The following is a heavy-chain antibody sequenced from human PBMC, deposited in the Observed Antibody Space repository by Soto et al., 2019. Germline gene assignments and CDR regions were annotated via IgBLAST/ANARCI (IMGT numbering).Heavy chain of an antibody. Sequence: GGSLRLSCAASGFTFSSYSMNWVRQAPGKGLEWVSSISSSSSYIYYADSVKGRFTISRDNAKNSLYLQMNSLRAEDTAVYYCARFCSGGSCLHSTTFDYWGQGTLVTVSS. D-gene: IGHD2-15*01. CDR2: ISSSSSYI. J-gene: IGHJ4*02. CDR1: GFTFSSYS. V-gene: IGHV3-21*01. CDR3: ARFCSGGSCLHSTTFDY.